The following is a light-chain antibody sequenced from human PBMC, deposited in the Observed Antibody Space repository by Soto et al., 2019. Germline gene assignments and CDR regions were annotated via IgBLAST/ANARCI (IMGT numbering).Light chain of an antibody. CDR1: QSVRSNY. J-gene: IGKJ1*01. V-gene: IGKV3-20*01. Sequence: EIVLTQSPGTLSLSPGERATLSCRASQSVRSNYLAWYQQKPGQAPRLLIYGASSRATGIPDRFSGSGSGTDFTLTISRLEPEDVAVYYCLQYGSSPTFDQGTKVEIK. CDR3: LQYGSSPT. CDR2: GAS.